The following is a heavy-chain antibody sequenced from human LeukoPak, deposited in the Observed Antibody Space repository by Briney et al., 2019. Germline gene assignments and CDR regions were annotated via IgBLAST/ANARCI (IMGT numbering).Heavy chain of an antibody. CDR1: GYSISNGYY. CDR3: ARGIVGATDDY. CDR2: TYHSGTS. Sequence: KTSETLSLTCTVSGYSISNGYYWGWIRRPPGKGLEWIGTTYHSGTSYYNPSLKSRVTISVDTSKNQLSLKLSSVTAADTAVYYCARGIVGATDDYWGQGTLVTVSS. V-gene: IGHV4-38-2*02. D-gene: IGHD1-26*01. J-gene: IGHJ4*02.